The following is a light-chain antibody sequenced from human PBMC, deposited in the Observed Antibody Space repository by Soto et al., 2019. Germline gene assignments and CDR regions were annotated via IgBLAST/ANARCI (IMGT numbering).Light chain of an antibody. CDR1: QTVSSNY. Sequence: EIVLTQSPGTLSLSPGERATLSCRASQTVSSNYLAWYQQIPGQAPRILIYGASSRATGIPDRFSGSGSGTDFTLTISRLEPEDFAVYYCQQYGSSPRTFGQGTKVEI. V-gene: IGKV3-20*01. CDR2: GAS. J-gene: IGKJ1*01. CDR3: QQYGSSPRT.